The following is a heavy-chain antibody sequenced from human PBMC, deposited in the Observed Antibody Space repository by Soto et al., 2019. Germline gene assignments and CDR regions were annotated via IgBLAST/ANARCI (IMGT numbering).Heavy chain of an antibody. D-gene: IGHD1-1*01. Sequence: GGSLRLSCEASGFTFSSHEMNWVRQAPGKGLEWVSYISSSATTIYYAGSVKGRFTISRDNAKNSLYLQMNSLRVEDTATYYCVRGTPTPGLDIWGRGTTVTVSS. CDR1: GFTFSSHE. CDR2: ISSSATTI. CDR3: VRGTPTPGLDI. J-gene: IGHJ6*02. V-gene: IGHV3-48*03.